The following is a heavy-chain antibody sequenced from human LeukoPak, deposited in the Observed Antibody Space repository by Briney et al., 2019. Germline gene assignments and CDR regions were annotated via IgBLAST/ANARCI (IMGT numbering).Heavy chain of an antibody. CDR1: GGSISSSSYY. V-gene: IGHV4-39*07. Sequence: SETLSLTCTVSGGSISSSSYYWGWIRQPPGKGLEWIGSMYYSGSTYYNPSLTSRVTISVDTSKNQFSLKLSSVTAADTAVYYCTRSRYCSSTSCYGMDVWGQGTTVTVSS. D-gene: IGHD2-2*01. CDR3: TRSRYCSSTSCYGMDV. CDR2: MYYSGST. J-gene: IGHJ6*02.